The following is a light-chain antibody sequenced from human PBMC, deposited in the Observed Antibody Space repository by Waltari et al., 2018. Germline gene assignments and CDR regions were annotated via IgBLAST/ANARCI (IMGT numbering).Light chain of an antibody. V-gene: IGLV3-19*01. Sequence: SSELTQDPAVSVDLVQTVTITCQGDGLRTYYVNWFQQKPGPAPILVIFGENNRPSGIPDRFSGSNSGSTASLTITGAQAEDEADYYCNSRKGRANPIFVVGTGTKVTVL. CDR3: NSRKGRANPIFV. CDR1: GLRTYY. CDR2: GEN. J-gene: IGLJ1*01.